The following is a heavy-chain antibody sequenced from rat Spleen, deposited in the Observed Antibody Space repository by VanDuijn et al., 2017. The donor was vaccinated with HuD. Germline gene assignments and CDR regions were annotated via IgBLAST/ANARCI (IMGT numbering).Heavy chain of an antibody. CDR1: GFTFSSSW. D-gene: IGHD1-9*01. V-gene: IGHV5-58*01. J-gene: IGHJ4*01. CDR2: INTDGGGT. CDR3: TREHYGYNYVMDA. Sequence: EVQLVETGGGSVQPGGSLKLSCVTSGFTFSSSWMYWIRQAPGKGLEWVSAINTDGGGTYYPDSVKGRFTISRDNAENTVYLQMNSLRSEDTAIYYCTREHYGYNYVMDAWGQGASVTVSS.